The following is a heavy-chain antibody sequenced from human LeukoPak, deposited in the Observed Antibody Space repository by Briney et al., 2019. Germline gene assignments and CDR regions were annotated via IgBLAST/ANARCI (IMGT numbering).Heavy chain of an antibody. CDR2: IYHSGST. CDR3: ASQYYDFWSGYYYFDY. CDR1: GGSISSSSYY. V-gene: IGHV4-39*07. Sequence: SETLSLTCTVSGGSISSSSYYWGWIRQPPGKGLEWIGSIYHSGSTYYNPSLKSRVTISVDTSKNQFSLKLSSVTAADTAVYYCASQYYDFWSGYYYFDYWGQGTLVTVSS. J-gene: IGHJ4*02. D-gene: IGHD3-3*01.